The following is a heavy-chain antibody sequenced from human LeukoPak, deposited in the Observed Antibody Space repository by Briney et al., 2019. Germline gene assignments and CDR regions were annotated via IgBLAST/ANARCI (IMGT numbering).Heavy chain of an antibody. CDR2: ISGSGGNA. CDR1: GFTFSSYA. D-gene: IGHD3-10*01. V-gene: IGHV3-23*01. Sequence: GGSLRLSCAASGFTFSSYAMSWVRQAPGKGLEWVSAISGSGGNAYYADSVKGRFTISRDNSKNTLYLQMNSLRAEDTAVYYCARETSGSYYNWFDPWGQGTLVTVSS. CDR3: ARETSGSYYNWFDP. J-gene: IGHJ5*02.